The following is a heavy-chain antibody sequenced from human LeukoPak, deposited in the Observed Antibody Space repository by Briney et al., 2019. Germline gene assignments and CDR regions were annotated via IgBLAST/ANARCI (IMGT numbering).Heavy chain of an antibody. V-gene: IGHV3-64D*09. J-gene: IGHJ4*02. CDR3: VKGYCSSISCYGDY. Sequence: PGGSLRLSCSASGFTFSSYAMHWFRQAPGKGLEYVSAISSNGGSTYYADSVKGRFTISRDNSKNTLYLQMSSLRAEDTAVYYCVKGYCSSISCYGDYWGQGTLVTVSS. CDR1: GFTFSSYA. D-gene: IGHD2-2*01. CDR2: ISSNGGST.